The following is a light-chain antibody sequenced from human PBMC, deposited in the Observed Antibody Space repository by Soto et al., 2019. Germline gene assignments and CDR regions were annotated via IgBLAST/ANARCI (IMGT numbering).Light chain of an antibody. V-gene: IGKV3-20*01. CDR2: GAY. CDR1: LHVSISY. Sequence: EIVLTQSPGTLSLSPAETATLSCRASLHVSISYSACYQQNPGQAPRLLIYGAYSRATGIPDRFSGSGSGTEFTLTISRLESEDFSVYYCQQYGSSPPWTFGQGTKVDIK. J-gene: IGKJ1*01. CDR3: QQYGSSPPWT.